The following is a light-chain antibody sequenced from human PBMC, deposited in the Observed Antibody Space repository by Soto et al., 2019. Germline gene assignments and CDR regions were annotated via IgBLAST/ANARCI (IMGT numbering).Light chain of an antibody. Sequence: IRVTQSPATLSLSTGERATLSCRASQSVGKYLVWYQQKPGQAPRLLIYDASYRATGIPARFSGSGSGTDFTLTITRLEPDDSAVYYCQQHGISHIPFGHGTLLEIK. CDR1: QSVGKY. J-gene: IGKJ5*01. V-gene: IGKV3-11*01. CDR3: QQHGISHIP. CDR2: DAS.